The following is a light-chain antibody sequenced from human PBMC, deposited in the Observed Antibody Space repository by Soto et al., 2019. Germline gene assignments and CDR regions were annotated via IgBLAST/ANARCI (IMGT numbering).Light chain of an antibody. J-gene: IGLJ1*01. V-gene: IGLV2-11*01. CDR2: DVT. Sequence: QSALTQPRSVSGSPGQSVTISCTGTSSDVGAYNFVSWYQQHPGKAPKLIIYDVTKWPSGVPARFSGSKSGNTASLTISWLQADDEADYYCCSYAGSYTHVFGTGTKLTVL. CDR1: SSDVGAYNF. CDR3: CSYAGSYTHV.